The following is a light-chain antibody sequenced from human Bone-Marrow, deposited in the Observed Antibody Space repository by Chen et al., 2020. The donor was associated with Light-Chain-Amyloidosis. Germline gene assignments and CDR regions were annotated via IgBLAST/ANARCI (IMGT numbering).Light chain of an antibody. Sequence: DIQLTQSPSSLSASVGDRITITCRASQNINTYLNWYQHKPGKAPKVLVYAASSLQSGVPSRFSGSGSGTHFTLPITSLHPEDFATYFCQQTYSALLPFGGGTRV. V-gene: IGKV1-39*01. CDR3: QQTYSALLP. CDR1: QNINTY. J-gene: IGKJ4*01. CDR2: AAS.